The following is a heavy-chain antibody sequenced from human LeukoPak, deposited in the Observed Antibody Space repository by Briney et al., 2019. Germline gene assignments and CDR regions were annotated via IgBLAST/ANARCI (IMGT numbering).Heavy chain of an antibody. V-gene: IGHV3-21*01. D-gene: IGHD4-17*01. CDR1: GFTFSSYS. J-gene: IGHJ4*02. Sequence: GGSLRLSCAASGFTFSSYSMNWVRQAPGKGPEWVSSISSSSSYIYYADAVKGRFTISRDNAKNSLYLQMNSLRAEDTAVYYCAREGHMTTVTTLDYWGQGTLVTVSS. CDR3: AREGHMTTVTTLDY. CDR2: ISSSSSYI.